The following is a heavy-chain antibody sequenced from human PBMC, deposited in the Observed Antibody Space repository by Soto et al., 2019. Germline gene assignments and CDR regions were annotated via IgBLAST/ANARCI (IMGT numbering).Heavy chain of an antibody. CDR3: ATGRSRRGYYMDA. CDR1: GFSFSSYW. V-gene: IGHV3-74*01. Sequence: EVQLVESGGGLVQTGGSLRLSCVGSGFSFSSYWMHWVRQAPGKGLVWVSRIISDGSSTNYADSVKGRFAISRDNAKNTLYLQMNSLRAEDTAVYYCATGRSRRGYYMDAWGKGTTVTVTS. CDR2: IISDGSST. D-gene: IGHD1-26*01. J-gene: IGHJ6*03.